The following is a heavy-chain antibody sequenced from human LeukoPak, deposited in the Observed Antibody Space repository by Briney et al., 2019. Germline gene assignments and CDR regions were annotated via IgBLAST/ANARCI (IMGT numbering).Heavy chain of an antibody. Sequence: PGGSLRLSCAASGFTFSSYAMHWVRQAPGKGLEWVAVISYDGSNKYYADSVKGRFTISRDNSKNTLYLQMNSLRAEDTAVYYCARDRAYGDLTHAFDIWGQGTMVTVSS. V-gene: IGHV3-30-3*01. CDR2: ISYDGSNK. CDR3: ARDRAYGDLTHAFDI. CDR1: GFTFSSYA. D-gene: IGHD4-17*01. J-gene: IGHJ3*02.